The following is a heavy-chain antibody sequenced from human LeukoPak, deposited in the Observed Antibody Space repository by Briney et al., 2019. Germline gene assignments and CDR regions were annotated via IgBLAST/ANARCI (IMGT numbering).Heavy chain of an antibody. CDR1: GFTFSSYS. J-gene: IGHJ3*02. CDR2: ISSSSSYI. V-gene: IGHV3-21*01. D-gene: IGHD6-19*01. Sequence: AGGSLRLSCAASGFTFSSYSMNWVRQAPGKGLEWVSSISSSSSYIYYADSVKGRFTISRDNAKNSLYLQMNSLRAEDTAVYYCARYSSGWYRDAFDIWGQGTMVTVSS. CDR3: ARYSSGWYRDAFDI.